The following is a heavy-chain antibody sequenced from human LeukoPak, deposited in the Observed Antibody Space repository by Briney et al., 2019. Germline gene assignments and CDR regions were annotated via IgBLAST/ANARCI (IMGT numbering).Heavy chain of an antibody. CDR1: GFTFTTYS. Sequence: GGSLRLSCAASGFTFTTYSLNWVRQAPGKGLEWVSSISSSGAHIYYADSAQGRFTISRDNAKNSLFLQMNSLRADDTAVYYCVIIEGVYDHVVRTNMDVWGEGTTVTVSS. D-gene: IGHD3-16*01. J-gene: IGHJ6*03. CDR2: ISSSGAHI. CDR3: VIIEGVYDHVVRTNMDV. V-gene: IGHV3-21*01.